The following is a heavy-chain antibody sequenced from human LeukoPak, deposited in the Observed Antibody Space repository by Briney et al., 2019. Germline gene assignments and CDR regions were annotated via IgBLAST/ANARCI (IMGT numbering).Heavy chain of an antibody. Sequence: GGSLRLSCTASGFTFSDYWMTWVRQAPGKGPEWVANIKQDGSQRYYVDSVRGRFTISRDNAKNSLFLQMNGPRAEDTAVYYCARRGGSSSRRSPIDYWGQGTLVTVSS. D-gene: IGHD6-6*01. J-gene: IGHJ4*02. CDR3: ARRGGSSSRRSPIDY. V-gene: IGHV3-7*01. CDR1: GFTFSDYW. CDR2: IKQDGSQR.